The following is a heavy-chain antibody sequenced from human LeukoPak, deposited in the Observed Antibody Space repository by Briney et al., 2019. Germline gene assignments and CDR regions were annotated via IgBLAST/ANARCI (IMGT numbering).Heavy chain of an antibody. V-gene: IGHV3-30*04. Sequence: GGSLRLSCAASGFTFSSYAMHWVRQAPGRGLEGVAVISYDGGNKYYADSVKGRFTISRDNSKNTLYLQMNSLRAEDTAVYYCARELLAAAGYYFDYWGQGTLVTVSS. J-gene: IGHJ4*02. CDR3: ARELLAAAGYYFDY. D-gene: IGHD6-13*01. CDR2: ISYDGGNK. CDR1: GFTFSSYA.